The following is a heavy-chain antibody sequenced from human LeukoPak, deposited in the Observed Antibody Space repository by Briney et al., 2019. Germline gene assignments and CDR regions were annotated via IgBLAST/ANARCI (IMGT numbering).Heavy chain of an antibody. D-gene: IGHD6-19*01. CDR2: LNSDGSST. J-gene: IGHJ4*02. V-gene: IGHV3-74*01. CDR1: GFTFSSYW. CDR3: ASSYRSGPYYFDF. Sequence: GGSLRLSRAASGFTFSSYWMHWVRQAPGKGLVWVSRLNSDGSSTNYADSVKGRFTISRDNAKNTLYLQMNSLRADDTAVYYCASSYRSGPYYFDFWGQGTLVTVSS.